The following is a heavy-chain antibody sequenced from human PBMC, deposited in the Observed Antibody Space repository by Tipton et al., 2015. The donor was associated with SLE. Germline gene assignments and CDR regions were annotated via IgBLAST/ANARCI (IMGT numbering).Heavy chain of an antibody. CDR3: ARDMLGYCSSASCYNHL. V-gene: IGHV4-61*02. D-gene: IGHD2-2*02. CDR1: GGSISSGSYY. Sequence: GLVKPSETLSLTCTVSGGSISSGSYYWSWIRQPVGKGLEWIGRIYTSGSTSYNPSLKSRVTISVDTPKNQLSLKLTSVTAADTAVYYCARDMLGYCSSASCYNHLWGQGTLVTVSS. J-gene: IGHJ4*02. CDR2: IYTSGST.